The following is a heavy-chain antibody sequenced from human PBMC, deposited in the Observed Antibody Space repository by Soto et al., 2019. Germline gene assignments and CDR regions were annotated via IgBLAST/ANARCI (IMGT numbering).Heavy chain of an antibody. CDR1: GYTLTELS. CDR2: FDPEFGEI. Sequence: ASVKVSCKVSGYTLTELSMHWVRQAPGKGLEWMGGFDPEFGEIIYAQKFQGRLTMTEDTSTDTAYMELSSLRSEDTAVYYCARGGRHDSSGYYLPFSGMDVWGQGTTVTVSS. D-gene: IGHD3-22*01. CDR3: ARGGRHDSSGYYLPFSGMDV. J-gene: IGHJ6*02. V-gene: IGHV1-24*01.